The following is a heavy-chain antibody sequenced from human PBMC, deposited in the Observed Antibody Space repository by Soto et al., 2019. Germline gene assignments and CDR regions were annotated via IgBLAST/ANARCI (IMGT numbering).Heavy chain of an antibody. CDR1: GYSFTSYW. Sequence: GESLKISCKGSGYSFTSYWIGWVRQMPGKGLEWMGIIYPGDSDTRYSPSFQGQVTISADKSISTAYLQWSSLKASDTAMYYCGRIAAYSSADEVGQHHDYYGMHVCGQGTTVTLSS. CDR3: GRIAAYSSADEVGQHHDYYGMHV. D-gene: IGHD6-25*01. J-gene: IGHJ6*02. V-gene: IGHV5-51*01. CDR2: IYPGDSDT.